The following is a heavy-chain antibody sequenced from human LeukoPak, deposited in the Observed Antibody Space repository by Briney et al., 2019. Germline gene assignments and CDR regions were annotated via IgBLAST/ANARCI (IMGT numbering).Heavy chain of an antibody. Sequence: SETLSLTCTVSGGSISSYYWTWIRQPPGKGLEWIGYIYYTGSTNYNPSLKSRVTISVDTSKKHFSLRLSSVTAADTAVYYCARWITMVGTDYFYGMDVWGQGTTVTVSS. V-gene: IGHV4-59*01. CDR1: GGSISSYY. CDR3: ARWITMVGTDYFYGMDV. D-gene: IGHD3-10*01. CDR2: IYYTGST. J-gene: IGHJ6*02.